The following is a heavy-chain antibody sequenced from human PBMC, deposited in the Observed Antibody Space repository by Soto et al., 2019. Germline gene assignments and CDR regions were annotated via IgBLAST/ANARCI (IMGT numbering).Heavy chain of an antibody. CDR1: GYTFTSYD. V-gene: IGHV1-8*01. CDR3: ERKAAAGEGNWFDP. Sequence: ASVKVSCKASGYTFTSYDINWVRQATGQGLEWMGWMNPNSGNTGYAQKFQGRVTMTRNTSISTAYMELSSLRSEDTAVYYCERKAAAGEGNWFDPWGQGTLVTVSS. D-gene: IGHD6-13*01. J-gene: IGHJ5*02. CDR2: MNPNSGNT.